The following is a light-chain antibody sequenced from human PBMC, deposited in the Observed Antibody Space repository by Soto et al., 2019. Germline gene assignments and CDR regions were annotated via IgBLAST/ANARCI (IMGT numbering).Light chain of an antibody. CDR1: QSISSE. J-gene: IGKJ2*01. V-gene: IGKV3-15*01. CDR2: GAS. Sequence: EIVMTQSPATLSVSPGERATLSCRASQSISSELAWYQQKPGQPPRLFIYGASTRATGVPARFTGSGSGSDFTLTISGLQSEDFAVYYCQQGHNWPLTFGQGTRLEI. CDR3: QQGHNWPLT.